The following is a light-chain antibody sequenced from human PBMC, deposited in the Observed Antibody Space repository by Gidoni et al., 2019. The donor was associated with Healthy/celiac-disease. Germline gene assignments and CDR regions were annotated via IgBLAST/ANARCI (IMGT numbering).Light chain of an antibody. CDR3: CSYAGSYTFPYV. CDR1: SSDVGGYNY. V-gene: IGLV2-11*01. J-gene: IGLJ1*01. CDR2: DVS. Sequence: QSALTQPRSVSGSPGQSVTISCTGTSSDVGGYNYVSGYQQHPGKAPKLMIYDVSKRPSGVPDRFSGSKSGNTASLTISGLQAEDEADYYCCSYAGSYTFPYVFGTGTKVTVL.